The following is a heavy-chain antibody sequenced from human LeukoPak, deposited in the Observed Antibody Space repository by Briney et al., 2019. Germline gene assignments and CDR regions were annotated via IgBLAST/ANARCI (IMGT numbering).Heavy chain of an antibody. D-gene: IGHD3-10*01. CDR2: INPNSGVT. V-gene: IGHV1-2*02. CDR3: ARVGAYGSGSYLVY. Sequence: ASVKVSCKASGYTFTGYYIHWVRQAPGQGLEWMGWINPNSGVTNYAQKFQGRVTMTRDTSISTAYMELSRLASDDTAVYYCARVGAYGSGSYLVYWGQGTLVTVSS. J-gene: IGHJ4*02. CDR1: GYTFTGYY.